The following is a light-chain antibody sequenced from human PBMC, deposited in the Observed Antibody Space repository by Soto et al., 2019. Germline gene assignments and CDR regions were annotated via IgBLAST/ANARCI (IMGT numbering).Light chain of an antibody. CDR2: AAS. CDR3: QQSYSTLKT. J-gene: IGKJ1*01. Sequence: SQMTHSPSSRCASVGDRITFTWPASHSISSYFNWYQQQPGKAPKLLISAASSLQSGVPSRFRGSGSGTDFTLTISSLQPEDFATYYCQQSYSTLKTFGHGPKVDI. CDR1: HSISSY. V-gene: IGKV1-39*01.